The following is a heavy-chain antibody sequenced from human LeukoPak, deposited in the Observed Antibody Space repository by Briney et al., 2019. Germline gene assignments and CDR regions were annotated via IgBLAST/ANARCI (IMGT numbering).Heavy chain of an antibody. CDR1: GFTFSRYT. Sequence: PGGSLRLSCAASGFTFSRYTMNWVRQAPGKGLEWVSSISGSSTYIYYADSVKGRFTISRDNAKNSLFLQMNSLRAEDTAVYYCARDLWELLLSGTGDAFWGQGTMVTVSS. V-gene: IGHV3-21*01. J-gene: IGHJ3*01. CDR3: ARDLWELLLSGTGDAF. D-gene: IGHD1-26*01. CDR2: ISGSSTYI.